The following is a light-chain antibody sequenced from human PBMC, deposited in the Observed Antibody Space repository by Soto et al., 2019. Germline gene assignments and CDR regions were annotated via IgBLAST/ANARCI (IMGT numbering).Light chain of an antibody. J-gene: IGKJ2*01. Sequence: DVVLTQSPLSLPVSLGQPASISCRSSQSLVHSNGNTYLDWVQQRPGQSPRRLTYLVSHRESGVPDRFSGSGSGTDFTLKISRVEAEDVGVYYCLQGTHWPYTFGQGTKLEIK. CDR3: LQGTHWPYT. CDR2: LVS. V-gene: IGKV2-30*02. CDR1: QSLVHSNGNTY.